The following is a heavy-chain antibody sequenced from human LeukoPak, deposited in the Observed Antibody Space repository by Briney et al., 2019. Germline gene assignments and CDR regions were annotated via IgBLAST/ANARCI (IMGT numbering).Heavy chain of an antibody. J-gene: IGHJ6*02. Sequence: GASVEVSCTASGYTFTSYGISWVRQAPGQGLEWMGWFSGYNGNTYYAQKLQGRVTMTTDTSTSTAYMELRSLRSDDTAVYYCARVPTLRFAVTIDVEGYYYYGMDVWGQGTTVTVSS. CDR1: GYTFTSYG. D-gene: IGHD4-17*01. V-gene: IGHV1-18*01. CDR3: ARVPTLRFAVTIDVEGYYYYGMDV. CDR2: FSGYNGNT.